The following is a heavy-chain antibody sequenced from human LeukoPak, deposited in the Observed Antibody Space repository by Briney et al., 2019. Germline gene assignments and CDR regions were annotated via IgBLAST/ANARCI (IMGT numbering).Heavy chain of an antibody. J-gene: IGHJ4*02. CDR1: GGSISSNSYY. Sequence: SETLSLTCTVSGGSISSNSYYWGWIRQPPGKGLEWIGSIYYSGSTNYNPSLKSRVTISVDTSKNQFSLKLSSVTAADTAVYYCTRGKGGYSGYVFDYWGQGTLVTVSS. D-gene: IGHD5-12*01. V-gene: IGHV4-39*07. CDR2: IYYSGST. CDR3: TRGKGGYSGYVFDY.